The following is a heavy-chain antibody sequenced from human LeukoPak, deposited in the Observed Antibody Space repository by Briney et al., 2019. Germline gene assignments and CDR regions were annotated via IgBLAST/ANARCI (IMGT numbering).Heavy chain of an antibody. D-gene: IGHD5-12*01. J-gene: IGHJ4*03. V-gene: IGHV3-11*04. Sequence: GGSLRLSCAASGFTFSDYHMSWIRQASGKGLEWVSYISSSGGTISYADSVKGRFTISRDNAKNSLYLQMNSLRAEDTAVYYCASLGYTNSWYYFDYWGHGTLVTVSS. CDR2: ISSSGGTI. CDR1: GFTFSDYH. CDR3: ASLGYTNSWYYFDY.